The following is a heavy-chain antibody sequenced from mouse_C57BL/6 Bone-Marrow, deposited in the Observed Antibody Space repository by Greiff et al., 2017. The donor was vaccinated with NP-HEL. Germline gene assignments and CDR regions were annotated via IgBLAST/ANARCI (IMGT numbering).Heavy chain of an antibody. CDR2: IDPSDSYT. CDR3: SRRALDYYGSYWYFDV. Sequence: QVQLQQPGAELVKPGASVKLSCKASGYTFTSYWMQWVKQRPGQGLEWIGEIDPSDSYTNYNHKFKGKATLTVDTSSSTAYMQLSSLTSEDSAVYYCSRRALDYYGSYWYFDVWGTGTTVTVSS. CDR1: GYTFTSYW. V-gene: IGHV1-50*01. J-gene: IGHJ1*03. D-gene: IGHD1-1*01.